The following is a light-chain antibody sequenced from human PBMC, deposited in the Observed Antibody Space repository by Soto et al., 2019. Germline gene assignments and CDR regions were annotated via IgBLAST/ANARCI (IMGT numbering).Light chain of an antibody. V-gene: IGKV3-11*01. CDR3: KQRGNGPPYT. CDR1: QGVSRY. Sequence: EIVLTQSPATLSLSPGERATLSCRASQGVSRYLAWYQQKPGQAPRLLIYDASTRATGIPARFSGSGSGTHSTLTISSLENEDFAGYYSKQRGNGPPYTFGQGTKAEIK. CDR2: DAS. J-gene: IGKJ2*01.